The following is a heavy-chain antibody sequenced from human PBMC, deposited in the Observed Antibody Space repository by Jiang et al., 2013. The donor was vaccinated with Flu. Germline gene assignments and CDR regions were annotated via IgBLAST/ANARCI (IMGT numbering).Heavy chain of an antibody. CDR3: AKASNYGMDV. V-gene: IGHV3-23*01. Sequence: TFSSYAMSWVRQAPGKGLEWVSAISGSGGSTYYADSVKGRFTISRDNSKNTLYLQMNSLRAEDTAVYYCAKASNYGMDVWGQGTTVTVSS. CDR1: TFSSYA. J-gene: IGHJ6*02. CDR2: ISGSGGST.